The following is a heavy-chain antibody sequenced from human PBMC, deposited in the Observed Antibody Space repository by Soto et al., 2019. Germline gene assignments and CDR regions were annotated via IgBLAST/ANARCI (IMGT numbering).Heavy chain of an antibody. CDR3: ARRGPRDTITIFGVVKRWFDP. CDR2: INDGGGT. CDR1: GGSFSGYI. V-gene: IGHV4-34*01. D-gene: IGHD3-3*01. J-gene: IGHJ5*02. Sequence: SETLSLTFAVYGGSFSGYIWSWIRQPPVKGLEWIGEINDGGGTNYNPYLKSRVTISLDTSKNQFSLNLSSVTAADTDLYYCARRGPRDTITIFGVVKRWFDPWGQGTLVAVSS.